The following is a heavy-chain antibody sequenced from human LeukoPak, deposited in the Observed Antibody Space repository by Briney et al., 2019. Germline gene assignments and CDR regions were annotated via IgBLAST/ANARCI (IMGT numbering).Heavy chain of an antibody. D-gene: IGHD5-24*01. CDR1: GGSITSDY. J-gene: IGHJ4*02. Sequence: SETLSLTCTVSGGSITSDYWSWFRQPPGKGLEWIGYVHYRGTTNYNPSLKSRVTVFMDTSKNHFSLSLRSVTAADTAVYYCARVLGDGCSDYWGQGTLVTVSS. V-gene: IGHV4-59*08. CDR3: ARVLGDGCSDY. CDR2: VHYRGTT.